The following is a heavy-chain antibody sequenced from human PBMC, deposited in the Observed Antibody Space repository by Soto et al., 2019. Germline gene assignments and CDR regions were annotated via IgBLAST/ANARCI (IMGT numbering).Heavy chain of an antibody. CDR1: GFTFSSYW. D-gene: IGHD6-6*01. CDR2: IKQDGSEK. Sequence: PGGSLRLSCAASGFTFSSYWMSWVRQAPGKGLEWVANIKQDGSEKYYVDSVKGRFTISRDNAKNSLYLQMNSLRAEDTAVYYCARVEYSSSEYFDYWGQGTLVTVSS. CDR3: ARVEYSSSEYFDY. J-gene: IGHJ4*02. V-gene: IGHV3-7*01.